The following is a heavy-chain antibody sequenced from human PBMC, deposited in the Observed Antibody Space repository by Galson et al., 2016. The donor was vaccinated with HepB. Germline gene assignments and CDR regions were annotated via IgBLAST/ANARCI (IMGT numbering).Heavy chain of an antibody. CDR2: ISGYSGKT. J-gene: IGHJ4*01. V-gene: IGHV1-18*01. Sequence: SVKVSCKASGYIFTSFGISWVRQAPGQGLEWMGWISGYSGKTEYAQNLQGRVTVTTDTSATTAYLELRSLRSDDTAVYYCAIEPGPQIYYFDYWGHGTLVTVPS. CDR3: AIEPGPQIYYFDY. CDR1: GYIFTSFG.